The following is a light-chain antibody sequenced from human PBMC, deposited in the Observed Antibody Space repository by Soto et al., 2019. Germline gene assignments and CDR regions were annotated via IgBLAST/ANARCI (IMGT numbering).Light chain of an antibody. CDR2: EVS. Sequence: QSVLTQPPSASGSPGQSVTISCTGTISDIGGYNYVSWYQQHPGKAPKLMIYEVSKRPSGDPDRFSGSKSGNTASLTVSGLQAEDEADYYCSSYAGSNNYVFGSGTKVTV. V-gene: IGLV2-8*01. CDR3: SSYAGSNNYV. J-gene: IGLJ1*01. CDR1: ISDIGGYNY.